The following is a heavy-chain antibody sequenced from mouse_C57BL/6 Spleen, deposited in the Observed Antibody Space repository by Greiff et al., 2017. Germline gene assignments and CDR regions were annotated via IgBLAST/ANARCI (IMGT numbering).Heavy chain of an antibody. CDR3: GRQIYYGPFDY. Sequence: EVQLVESGGGLVQPKGSLKLSCAASGFSFNTYAMNWVRQAPGKGLEWVARIRSKSNNYATYYADSVKDRFTISRDDSESMLYLQMNNLKTEDTAMYYCGRQIYYGPFDYWGQGTTLTVSS. CDR2: IRSKSNNYAT. V-gene: IGHV10-1*01. D-gene: IGHD2-1*01. CDR1: GFSFNTYA. J-gene: IGHJ2*01.